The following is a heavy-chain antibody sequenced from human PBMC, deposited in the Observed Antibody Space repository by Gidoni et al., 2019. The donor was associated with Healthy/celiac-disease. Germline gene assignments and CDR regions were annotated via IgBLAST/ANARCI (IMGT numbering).Heavy chain of an antibody. J-gene: IGHJ3*02. CDR2: INHRGST. Sequence: QVQLQQWGAGLLKPSETLSLTCAVYGGSFSGYYWSWIRQPPGKGLEWIGEINHRGSTNYNPSLKSRVTISVDTSKNQFSLKLSSVTAADTAVYYCASTRTGWLLRIRDAFDIWGQGTMVTVSS. V-gene: IGHV4-34*01. D-gene: IGHD2-15*01. CDR1: GGSFSGYY. CDR3: ASTRTGWLLRIRDAFDI.